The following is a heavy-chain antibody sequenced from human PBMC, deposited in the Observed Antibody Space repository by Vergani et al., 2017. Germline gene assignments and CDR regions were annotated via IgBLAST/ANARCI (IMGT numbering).Heavy chain of an antibody. D-gene: IGHD6-19*01. V-gene: IGHV2-70*15. CDR1: GFSLSTSGMC. J-gene: IGHJ5*02. Sequence: QVTLRESGPALVKPTQTLTLTCTFSGFSLSTSGMCVSWIRQPPGKALEWLARIDWDDDKYYSTSLKTRLTISKDTSKNQVVLTMTNMDPVDTATYYCAHSPWYSSGWYGYNWFDPWGQGTLVTVSS. CDR2: IDWDDDK. CDR3: AHSPWYSSGWYGYNWFDP.